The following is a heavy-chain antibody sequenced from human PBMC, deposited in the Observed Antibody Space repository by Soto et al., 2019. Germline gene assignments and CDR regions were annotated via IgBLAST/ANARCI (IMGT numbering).Heavy chain of an antibody. CDR1: GFTFSSYA. D-gene: IGHD4-17*01. CDR3: VKDKGSTVSPSDYYYNGMDV. CDR2: VSYSGGGT. V-gene: IGHV3-23*01. J-gene: IGHJ6*02. Sequence: EVQLLESGGGLVQPGGSLRLSCDASGFTFSSYAKHWVRQAPGKGLEWASGVSYSGGGTYHADSVKGRLTISRHNSKNTLYLQMGSLRAEDTAVYYCVKDKGSTVSPSDYYYNGMDVWGQGTTVTVS.